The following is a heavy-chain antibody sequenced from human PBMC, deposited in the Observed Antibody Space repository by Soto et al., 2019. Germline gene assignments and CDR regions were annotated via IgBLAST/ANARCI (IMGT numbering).Heavy chain of an antibody. Sequence: EVQLVASGGGLIQPGGSLRLSCAASGFAVNSDYMSWIRQAPGKGLEWVSVLYGGGTTHYSDSVKGRFTISRDNSKNTVFLQMNSLRAEDTAVYYCVRTSSYWGQGTRVIVSS. J-gene: IGHJ4*02. CDR1: GFAVNSDY. D-gene: IGHD2-2*01. CDR3: VRTSSY. V-gene: IGHV3-53*01. CDR2: LYGGGTT.